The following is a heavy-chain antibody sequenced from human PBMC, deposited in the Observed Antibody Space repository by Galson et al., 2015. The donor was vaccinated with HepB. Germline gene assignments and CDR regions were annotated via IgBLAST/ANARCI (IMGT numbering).Heavy chain of an antibody. CDR3: VQDTGRGDY. CDR1: GFTFNLYG. CDR2: IGTTEGDI. J-gene: IGHJ4*02. D-gene: IGHD5-12*01. V-gene: IGHV3-30*02. Sequence: SLRLSCAASGFTFNLYGMHWVRQAPGKGLQWVAFIGTTEGDIYYGDFVKGRFTISRDDFRTTLYLQMNSLTPDDTALYYCVQDTGRGDYWGQGTLVTVSS.